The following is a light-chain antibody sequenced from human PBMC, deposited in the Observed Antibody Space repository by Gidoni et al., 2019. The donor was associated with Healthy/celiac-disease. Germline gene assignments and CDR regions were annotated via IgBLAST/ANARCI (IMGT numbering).Light chain of an antibody. Sequence: DTQLTQSPSFLSASVGDRVTITCRASQGISSYLAGYQQKPGKAPKLLIYAASTLQGGVPSRFSGSGSGTEFTLTISSLQPEDFATYSCQQLSSSPLTFGPGTKVDIK. CDR3: QQLSSSPLT. V-gene: IGKV1-9*01. CDR2: AAS. CDR1: QGISSY. J-gene: IGKJ3*01.